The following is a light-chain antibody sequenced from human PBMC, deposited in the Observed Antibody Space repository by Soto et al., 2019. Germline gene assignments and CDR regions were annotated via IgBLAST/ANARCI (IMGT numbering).Light chain of an antibody. V-gene: IGLV2-14*01. J-gene: IGLJ2*01. Sequence: QSALTQPASVSGSPGQSLTIYCTGTSSDVGGYNYVSWYQQHPDKAPKLMIFEFSNRPSGVSNRFSASKSGNTASLTISGLQAEDEDDYYCRSSTNDTTLVFVGGTKLTVL. CDR2: EFS. CDR3: RSSTNDTTLV. CDR1: SSDVGGYNY.